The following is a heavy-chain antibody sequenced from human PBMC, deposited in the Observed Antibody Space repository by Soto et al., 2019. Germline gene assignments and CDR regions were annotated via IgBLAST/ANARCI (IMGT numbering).Heavy chain of an antibody. Sequence: SETLSLTCTVSGGSISSSRYYWGWIRQPPGKGLEWIGTIYCSGSTYYNPSLKSRVTISVDTSKNQFSLKLTSVTAADTAVYYCARLISGDFDYWGQGTLVTVSS. CDR3: ARLISGDFDY. J-gene: IGHJ4*02. V-gene: IGHV4-39*01. CDR1: GGSISSSRYY. CDR2: IYCSGST. D-gene: IGHD2-21*01.